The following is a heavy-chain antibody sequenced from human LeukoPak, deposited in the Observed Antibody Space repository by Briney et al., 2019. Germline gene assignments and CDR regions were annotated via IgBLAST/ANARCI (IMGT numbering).Heavy chain of an antibody. Sequence: SETLSLTCAVYGGSFSGYYWNWIRQPPGKGLEWIGEINDSGSTNYNPSLKSRVTLSVDTSKNQFSLKVTSVTAADTAVYYCARAAIWFGALSVDPRGQGTLVTVSS. J-gene: IGHJ5*02. CDR3: ARAAIWFGALSVDP. V-gene: IGHV4-34*01. D-gene: IGHD3-10*01. CDR2: INDSGST. CDR1: GGSFSGYY.